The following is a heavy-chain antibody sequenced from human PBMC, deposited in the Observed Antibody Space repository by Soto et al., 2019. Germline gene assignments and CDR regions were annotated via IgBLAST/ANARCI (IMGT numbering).Heavy chain of an antibody. CDR1: GGSISSSSYY. CDR3: ARRTLRHDAFDI. J-gene: IGHJ3*02. CDR2: IYYSGST. V-gene: IGHV4-39*01. Sequence: QLQLQESGPGLVKPSETLSLTCTVSGGSISSSSYYWGWIRQPPGKGLEWIGSIYYSGSTYYNPSLKSRFTISVDTSKNQFSLKLSSVTAADTAVYYCARRTLRHDAFDIWGQGTMVTVSS. D-gene: IGHD3-16*01.